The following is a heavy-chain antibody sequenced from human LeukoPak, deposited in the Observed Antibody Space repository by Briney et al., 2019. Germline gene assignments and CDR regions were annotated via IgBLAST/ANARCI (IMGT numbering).Heavy chain of an antibody. D-gene: IGHD7-27*01. CDR3: ARSPGEGYYYYYYMDV. Sequence: SETLSLTCAVYGGSFSNYYWTWIRQPPGKGLEWIGEINHSGSTNYNPSLKSRVTISVDTSKNQFSLKLSSVTAADTAVYYCARSPGEGYYYYYYMDVWGKGTTVTVSS. V-gene: IGHV4-34*01. J-gene: IGHJ6*03. CDR1: GGSFSNYY. CDR2: INHSGST.